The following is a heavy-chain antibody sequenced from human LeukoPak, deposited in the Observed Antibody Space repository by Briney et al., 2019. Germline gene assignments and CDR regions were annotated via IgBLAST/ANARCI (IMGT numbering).Heavy chain of an antibody. CDR2: ISAYNGNT. D-gene: IGHD3-22*01. CDR3: ARAPRFVRIYYDSSGYYEDY. J-gene: IGHJ4*02. CDR1: GYTFTSYG. V-gene: IGHV1-18*01. Sequence: ASVKVSCKASGYTFTSYGISWVRQAPGQGLEWMGWISAYNGNTNYAQKLQGRVTMTTDTSTSTAYMELRSLRSADTAVHYCARAPRFVRIYYDSSGYYEDYWGQGTLVTVSS.